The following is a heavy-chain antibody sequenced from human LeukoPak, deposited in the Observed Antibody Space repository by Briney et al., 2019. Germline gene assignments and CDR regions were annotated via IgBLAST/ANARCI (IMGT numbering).Heavy chain of an antibody. CDR3: ARVSYYDSSGYPTL. CDR2: ISAYNGNT. J-gene: IGHJ6*02. CDR1: GYTFTSYG. V-gene: IGHV1-18*01. D-gene: IGHD3-22*01. Sequence: ASVKVSCKASGYTFTSYGIIWVRQAPGQGLEWMGWISAYNGNTNYAQKLQGRVTMTTDTSTSTAYMELRSLRSDDTAVYYCARVSYYDSSGYPTLWGQGTTVTVSS.